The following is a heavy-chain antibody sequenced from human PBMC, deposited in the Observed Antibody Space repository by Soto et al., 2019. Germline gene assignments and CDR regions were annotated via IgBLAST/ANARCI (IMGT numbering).Heavy chain of an antibody. D-gene: IGHD3-22*01. CDR2: ISGSGGST. V-gene: IGHV3-23*01. CDR1: GFTFSSYE. J-gene: IGHJ4*02. CDR3: AKPLSYYYYDSSGYRDY. Sequence: LRLSCAASGFTFSSYEMNWVRQAPGKGLEWASAISGSGGSTYYADSVKGRFTISRDNSKNTLYLQMNSLRAEDTAVYYCAKPLSYYYYDSSGYRDYWGQGTLVTVSS.